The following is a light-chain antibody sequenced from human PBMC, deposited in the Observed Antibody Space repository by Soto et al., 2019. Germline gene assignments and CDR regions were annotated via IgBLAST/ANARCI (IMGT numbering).Light chain of an antibody. V-gene: IGKV1-17*01. CDR2: AAS. Sequence: DIQMSPFASSLSASVGDRVTITCRASQGIRNDLGWYQQKPGKAPKRLIYAASSLQSGVPSRFSGSGSGTEFTLAISSLQPEDSATFYCLQHSTYPLTFGQGTKVEIK. J-gene: IGKJ1*01. CDR1: QGIRND. CDR3: LQHSTYPLT.